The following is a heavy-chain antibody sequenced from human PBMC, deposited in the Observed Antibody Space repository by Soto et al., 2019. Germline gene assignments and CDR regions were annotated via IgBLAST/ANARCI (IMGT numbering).Heavy chain of an antibody. CDR1: VGSISINY. Sequence: PSETLAFSCTISVGSISINYWTWIRQPPGKGLDWIGYVYNSGSTNYNPSLKSRVAISEDTSKSQFSLKVNSMTAADTAVYYCARYRREAVAGYTLDNWGQGILVTVSS. J-gene: IGHJ4*02. CDR2: VYNSGST. D-gene: IGHD6-13*01. V-gene: IGHV4-59*01. CDR3: ARYRREAVAGYTLDN.